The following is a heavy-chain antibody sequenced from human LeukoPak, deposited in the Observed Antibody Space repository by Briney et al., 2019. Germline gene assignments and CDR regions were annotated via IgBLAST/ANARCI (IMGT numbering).Heavy chain of an antibody. V-gene: IGHV1-46*01. CDR1: GDTFIKYH. Sequence: ASVKVSCEASGDTFIKYHIHWVRQAPGQGLEWMGMINPSGDYAVNTEKFQGRVTMTRDMSTTTFYMELSSLKSEDTALYYCVREVWRLAMPMSDYWGQGTLVTVSS. CDR2: INPSGDYA. D-gene: IGHD2-2*01. CDR3: VREVWRLAMPMSDY. J-gene: IGHJ4*02.